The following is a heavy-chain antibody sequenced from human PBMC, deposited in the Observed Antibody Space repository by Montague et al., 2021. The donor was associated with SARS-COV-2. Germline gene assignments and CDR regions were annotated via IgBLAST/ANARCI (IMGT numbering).Heavy chain of an antibody. CDR1: GFTFSGYG. CDR3: AKIVFQGGSNVFDN. CDR2: FDNDGDST. D-gene: IGHD5-24*01. V-gene: IGHV3-23*01. Sequence: SLRLSCAASGFTFSGYGMSWVRQAPGKGLEWVSGFDNDGDSTYYXNSXQGRFTISRDIYKNTLYLQMNSLTAEDTAVYCCAKIVFQGGSNVFDNWGQGTLVTVSS. J-gene: IGHJ4*02.